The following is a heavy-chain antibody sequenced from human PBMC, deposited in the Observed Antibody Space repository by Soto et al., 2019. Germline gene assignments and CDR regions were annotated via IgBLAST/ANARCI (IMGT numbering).Heavy chain of an antibody. CDR2: IYHSWST. CDR3: ARVATVTASERFDY. D-gene: IGHD2-21*02. CDR1: GGSISSSNW. Sequence: SETLSLTCAVSGGSISSSNWWSWVRQPPGKGLEWIGEIYHSWSTNYNPSLKSRVTISVDKSKNQFSLKLSSVTAADTAVYYCARVATVTASERFDYWGQGTLVTVSS. J-gene: IGHJ4*02. V-gene: IGHV4-4*02.